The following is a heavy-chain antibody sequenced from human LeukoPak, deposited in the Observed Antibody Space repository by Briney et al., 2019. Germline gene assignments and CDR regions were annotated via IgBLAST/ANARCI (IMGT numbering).Heavy chain of an antibody. CDR2: ISHDGSDQ. D-gene: IGHD4-17*01. CDR3: ANDYGANFDW. CDR1: GLTFINYA. Sequence: GGSLRLSCAASGLTFINYAMHWVRQAPGKGLEWVAVISHDGSDQYYADSVKGRFTISRDNSKGTLFLQMNSLRVEDTAVYYYANDYGANFDWWGQGTLVTVSS. V-gene: IGHV3-30*18. J-gene: IGHJ4*02.